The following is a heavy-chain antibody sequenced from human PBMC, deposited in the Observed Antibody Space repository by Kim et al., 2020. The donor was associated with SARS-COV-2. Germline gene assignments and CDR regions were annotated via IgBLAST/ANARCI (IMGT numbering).Heavy chain of an antibody. CDR3: ARVVSSGSFDY. D-gene: IGHD5-12*01. J-gene: IGHJ4*02. CDR2: T. Sequence: TTYAQKFQGRVTMTRDTSISTAYMELSRLRSDDTAVYYCARVVSSGSFDYWGQGTLVTVSS. V-gene: IGHV1-2*02.